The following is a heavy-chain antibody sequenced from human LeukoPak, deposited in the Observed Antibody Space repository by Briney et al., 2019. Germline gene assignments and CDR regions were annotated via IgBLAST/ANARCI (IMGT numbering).Heavy chain of an antibody. Sequence: ASVKVSCKASGYTFTGYSLHWVRQAPGQGLEWMGWINPNSGATDFAQKFQGRVTMTRDTSISTAYMELSRLRSDDTAVYYCARDIEGSGRYYFYGMDVWGQGTTVTVSS. CDR3: ARDIEGSGRYYFYGMDV. CDR1: GYTFTGYS. J-gene: IGHJ6*02. V-gene: IGHV1-2*02. D-gene: IGHD1-26*01. CDR2: INPNSGAT.